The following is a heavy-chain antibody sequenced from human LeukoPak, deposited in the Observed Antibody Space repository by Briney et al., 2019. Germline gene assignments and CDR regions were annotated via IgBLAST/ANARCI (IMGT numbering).Heavy chain of an antibody. CDR3: ARGGDGYTWYNWFDP. Sequence: ASVKVSCKASGYTFTSYGISWVRQAPGQGLEWMGWISAYNGNTNYAQKLQGRVTMTTDTSTSTAYMELSSLRSEDTAVYYCARGGDGYTWYNWFDPWGQGTLVTVSS. J-gene: IGHJ5*02. CDR1: GYTFTSYG. D-gene: IGHD5-24*01. CDR2: ISAYNGNT. V-gene: IGHV1-18*01.